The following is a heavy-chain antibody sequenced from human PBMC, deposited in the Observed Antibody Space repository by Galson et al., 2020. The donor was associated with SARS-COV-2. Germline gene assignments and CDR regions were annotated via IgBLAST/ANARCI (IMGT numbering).Heavy chain of an antibody. D-gene: IGHD1-26*01. CDR3: ASFVGLVGATTGSTT. CDR2: IHDRGST. V-gene: IGHV4-39*01. Sequence: SATLSLTYTVSGGSISSTSYCWGWIREPPGKGLEWIRRIHDRGSTYYNPSLKSRVTISVDTSKNQFSLKLSSVTAADTAVYYCASFVGLVGATTGSTTGGQGTLVTVSS. CDR1: GGSISSTSYC. J-gene: IGHJ4*02.